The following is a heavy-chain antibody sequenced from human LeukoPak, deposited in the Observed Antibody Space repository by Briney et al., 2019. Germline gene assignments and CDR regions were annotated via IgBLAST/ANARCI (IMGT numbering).Heavy chain of an antibody. V-gene: IGHV1-69*05. CDR2: IIPIFGTA. CDR3: ARDRGIVVVPAAIPHIYDYYMDV. J-gene: IGHJ6*03. Sequence: ASVKVSCKASGGTFSSYAISWVRQAPGQGLEWMGGIIPIFGTANYAQKFQGRVTITTDESTSTAYMELSSLRSEDTAVYYCARDRGIVVVPAAIPHIYDYYMDVWGKGTAVTVSS. CDR1: GGTFSSYA. D-gene: IGHD2-2*01.